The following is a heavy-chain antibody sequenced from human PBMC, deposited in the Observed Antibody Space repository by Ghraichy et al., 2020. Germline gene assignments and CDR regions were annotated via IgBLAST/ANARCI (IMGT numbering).Heavy chain of an antibody. CDR1: GGSISSYY. V-gene: IGHV4-4*07. CDR2: IYISGDT. Sequence: SETLSLTCTVSGGSISSYYWSWIRQPAGKGLEWIGRIYISGDTTYNPSLKSRATMSVDKSKSQFSLKLSSVTAADTAGYYCARGSSGTYYAWFDPWGQGTLVTVSS. CDR3: ARGSSGTYYAWFDP. D-gene: IGHD1-26*01. J-gene: IGHJ5*02.